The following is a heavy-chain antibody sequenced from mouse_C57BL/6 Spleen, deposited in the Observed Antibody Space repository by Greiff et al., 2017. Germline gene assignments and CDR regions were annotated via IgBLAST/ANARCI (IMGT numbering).Heavy chain of an antibody. CDR1: GYSITSGYD. CDR3: ARGGYGSSYNSYAMDY. Sequence: EVQRVESGPGMVKPSQSLSLTCTVTGYSITSGYDWHWIRHFPGNKLEWLGYISYSGSTNYNPSLKSRISITPDTSKNHFFLKLNSVTTEDTATYYCARGGYGSSYNSYAMDYWGQGTSVTVSS. CDR2: ISYSGST. V-gene: IGHV3-1*01. D-gene: IGHD1-1*01. J-gene: IGHJ4*01.